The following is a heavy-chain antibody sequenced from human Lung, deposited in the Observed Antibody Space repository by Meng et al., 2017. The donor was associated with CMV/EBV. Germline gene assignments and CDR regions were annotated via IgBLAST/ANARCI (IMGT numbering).Heavy chain of an antibody. CDR2: VSYDSYNK. CDR3: ARGEGWGIRDCSSAICPLFDS. D-gene: IGHD2-15*01. V-gene: IGHV3-30-3*01. CDR1: GFTFNTHP. J-gene: IGHJ4*02. Sequence: SCATSGFTFNTHPMHWVRQAPGKGLEWVAVVSYDSYNKFYAGSVQGRFTISRDNAKSMLYLQMNGLRPEDTATYYCARGEGWGIRDCSSAICPLFDSWXQGXAVTVSS.